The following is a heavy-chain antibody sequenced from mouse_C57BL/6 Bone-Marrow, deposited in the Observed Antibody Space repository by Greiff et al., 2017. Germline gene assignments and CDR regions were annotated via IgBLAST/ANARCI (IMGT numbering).Heavy chain of an antibody. D-gene: IGHD4-1*01. J-gene: IGHJ2*01. CDR2: ICGGSSTI. V-gene: IGHV5-17*01. Sequence: EVMLVESGGGLVKPGASLKISCAASGFTFSDYGMHWVGQAPEKGLEWVAYICGGSSTIYYADTVKGRFTISRDNAKNTLFLQMTSLTSEDSAMYYCASGKLGPFGYWGQGTTLTVSS. CDR1: GFTFSDYG. CDR3: ASGKLGPFGY.